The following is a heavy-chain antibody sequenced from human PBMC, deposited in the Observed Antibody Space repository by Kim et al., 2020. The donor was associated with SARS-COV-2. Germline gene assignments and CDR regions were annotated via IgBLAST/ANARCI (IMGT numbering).Heavy chain of an antibody. V-gene: IGHV1-3*01. Sequence: ASVKVSCKASGYTFTSYAMHWVRQAPGQRLEWMGWINAGNGNTKYSQKFQGRVTITRDTSASTAYMELSSLRSEDTAVYYCARCGGGSCHFDYWGQGTLVTVSS. CDR2: INAGNGNT. CDR3: ARCGGGSCHFDY. CDR1: GYTFTSYA. D-gene: IGHD2-15*01. J-gene: IGHJ4*02.